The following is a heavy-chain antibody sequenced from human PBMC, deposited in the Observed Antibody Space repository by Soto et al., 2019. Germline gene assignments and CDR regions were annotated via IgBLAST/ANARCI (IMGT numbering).Heavy chain of an antibody. CDR1: GFTFSSYG. Sequence: GGSLRLSCAASGFTFSSYGMHWVRQAPGKGLEWVAVIWYDGSNKYYADSVKGRFTISRDNSKNTLYLQMNSLRAEDTAVYYCARDLDSSGWTYFHFDYWGQGTLVTVSS. J-gene: IGHJ4*02. CDR3: ARDLDSSGWTYFHFDY. D-gene: IGHD6-19*01. CDR2: IWYDGSNK. V-gene: IGHV3-33*01.